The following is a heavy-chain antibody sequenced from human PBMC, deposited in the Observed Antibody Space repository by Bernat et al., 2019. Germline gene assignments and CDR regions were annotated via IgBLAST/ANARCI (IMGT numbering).Heavy chain of an antibody. Sequence: QVQLVESGGGVVQPGRSLRLSCAASGFTFSSYGMHWVRQAPGKGLEWVAVISYDGSNKYYADSVKGRFTISRDNSKNTLYLQMNSLRAEDTAVYYCAKAGVVPAAMSRFPWFDPWGQGTLVTVSS. CDR1: GFTFSSYG. CDR2: ISYDGSNK. D-gene: IGHD2-2*01. CDR3: AKAGVVPAAMSRFPWFDP. V-gene: IGHV3-30*18. J-gene: IGHJ5*02.